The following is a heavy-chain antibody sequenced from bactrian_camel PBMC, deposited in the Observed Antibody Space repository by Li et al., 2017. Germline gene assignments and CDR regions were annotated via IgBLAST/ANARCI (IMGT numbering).Heavy chain of an antibody. J-gene: IGHJ4*01. Sequence: QLVESGGGSVQAGETLRLSCTASAFTFDDAVMGWYRQAPQAQGNECELVSIISSDGSTYYADSVKGRFTISRDNAKNTVYLRMNSLKPEDTAIYYCAARRDRFCGPLLSRRYDYWGQGTQVTVS. CDR2: ISSDGST. D-gene: IGHD2*01. CDR3: AARRDRFCGPLLSRRYDY. V-gene: IGHV3S66*01. CDR1: AFTFDDAV.